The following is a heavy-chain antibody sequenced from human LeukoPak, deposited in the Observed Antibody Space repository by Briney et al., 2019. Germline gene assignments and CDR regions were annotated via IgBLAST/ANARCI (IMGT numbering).Heavy chain of an antibody. CDR3: ARGRDYYDSSGYYANFDY. Sequence: SETLSLTCAVYGGSFSGYYWSWIRQPPGKGQEWIGEINHSGSTNYNPSLKSRVTISVDTSKNQFSLKLSSVTAADTAVYYCARGRDYYDSSGYYANFDYWGQGTLVTVSS. D-gene: IGHD3-22*01. V-gene: IGHV4-34*01. CDR1: GGSFSGYY. CDR2: INHSGST. J-gene: IGHJ4*02.